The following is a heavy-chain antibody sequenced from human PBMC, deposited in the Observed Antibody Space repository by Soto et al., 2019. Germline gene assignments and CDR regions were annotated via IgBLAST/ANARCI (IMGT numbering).Heavy chain of an antibody. CDR1: GFSFRKAY. D-gene: IGHD6-19*01. CDR2: IKTEGDGGTR. V-gene: IGHV3-15*01. J-gene: IGHJ4*02. CDR3: TTWLEGPSGWLDK. Sequence: EVHLVESGGGLVEPGGSLRLSCAASGFSFRKAYMSWVRQAPGRGPEWVGRIKTEGDGGTREYAAPVRGRFSISRDDSRSTLYLQMNSLKSGDTAIYYCTTWLEGPSGWLDKWGQGTLVTVSS.